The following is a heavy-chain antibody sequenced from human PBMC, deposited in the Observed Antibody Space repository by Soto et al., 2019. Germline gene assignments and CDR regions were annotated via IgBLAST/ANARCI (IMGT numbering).Heavy chain of an antibody. J-gene: IGHJ5*02. D-gene: IGHD5-12*01. CDR2: INYSGNT. CDR1: GGPISSFSWY. V-gene: IGHV4-59*01. Sequence: PSETLSLTCTVSGGPISSFSWYWSWIRQPPGKGLEWIGYINYSGNTNFNPSLKSRVTMSVDTSKNQFSLRFNSVTAADTAVYYCARGRPYRGYDTSWFDAWGQGTLVTSPQ. CDR3: ARGRPYRGYDTSWFDA.